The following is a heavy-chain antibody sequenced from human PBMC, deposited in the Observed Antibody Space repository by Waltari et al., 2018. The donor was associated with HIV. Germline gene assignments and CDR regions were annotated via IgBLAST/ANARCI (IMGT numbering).Heavy chain of an antibody. V-gene: IGHV1-58*01. CDR1: GFTFTSSA. J-gene: IGHJ3*02. D-gene: IGHD3-10*01. CDR3: AAVGWGSGHGGIAFDI. CDR2: IVVGSGNT. Sequence: QMQLVQSGPEVKKPGTSVKVSCKASGFTFTSSAVQWVRQARGQRLEWIGWIVVGSGNTNYAQKFQERVTITRDMSTSTAYMELSSLRSEDTAVYYCAAVGWGSGHGGIAFDIWGQGTMVTVSS.